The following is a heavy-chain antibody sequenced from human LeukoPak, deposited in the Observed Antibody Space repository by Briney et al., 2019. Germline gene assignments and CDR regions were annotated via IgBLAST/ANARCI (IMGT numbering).Heavy chain of an antibody. D-gene: IGHD6-25*01. CDR1: GGSLNGHY. CDR2: GSDSGGT. J-gene: IGHJ4*02. CDR3: ARLDKGIKAAHFDY. Sequence: PSETLSLTCAVYGGSLNGHYWSWIRQPPGMGLEWIGEGSDSGGTKFNPSLKSRVTISVDTSKSHFSLKLSSVTAADTAIYYCARLDKGIKAAHFDYWGQGTLVTVSS. V-gene: IGHV4-34*01.